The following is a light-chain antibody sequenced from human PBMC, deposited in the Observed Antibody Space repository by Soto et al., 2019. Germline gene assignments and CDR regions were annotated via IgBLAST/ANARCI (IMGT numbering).Light chain of an antibody. CDR1: SSDVGAYNY. J-gene: IGLJ3*02. V-gene: IGLV2-14*01. Sequence: QSVLTQPASVSGSPGQSITISCTGTSSDVGAYNYVSWYQQHPGKVPKLIIYDVRNRPSGVSNRFSGSKSGNTASLTISGLQADDEADYYCISYTSTSTVVFGGGTKLTVL. CDR2: DVR. CDR3: ISYTSTSTVV.